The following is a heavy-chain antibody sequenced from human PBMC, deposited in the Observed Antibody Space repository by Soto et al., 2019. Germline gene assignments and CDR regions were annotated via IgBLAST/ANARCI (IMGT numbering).Heavy chain of an antibody. V-gene: IGHV4-38-2*01. CDR1: GYSISSGYY. CDR2: IYHSGST. J-gene: IGHJ5*02. D-gene: IGHD2-2*01. CDR3: ARIVVPAADP. Sequence: SETLSLTCAVSGYSISSGYYWGWIRQPPGKGLEWIGSIYHSGSTYYNPSLKRRVTISVDTSKNQFSLKLSSVTAADTAVYYCARIVVPAADPWGQGTLVTVSS.